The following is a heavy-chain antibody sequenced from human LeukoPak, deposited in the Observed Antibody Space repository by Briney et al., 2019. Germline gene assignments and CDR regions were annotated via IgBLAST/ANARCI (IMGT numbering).Heavy chain of an antibody. CDR1: GGSISSYY. CDR2: IYTSGST. Sequence: SETLSLTCTVSGGSISSYYWSWIRQPAGKGLEWIGRIYTSGSTNYNPSLKSRVTISVDKSKNQFSLKLSSMTAADTAVYYCARGEAFGGVIAFDYWGQGTLVTVSS. D-gene: IGHD3-16*02. CDR3: ARGEAFGGVIAFDY. V-gene: IGHV4-4*07. J-gene: IGHJ4*02.